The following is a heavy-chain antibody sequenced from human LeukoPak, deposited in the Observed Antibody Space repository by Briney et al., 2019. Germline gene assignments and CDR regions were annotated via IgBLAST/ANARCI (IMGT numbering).Heavy chain of an antibody. CDR2: IGGSGYTT. D-gene: IGHD3-22*01. Sequence: GGSLRLSCAASGFTFSSYAMNWVRQAPGKGLEWVSIIGGSGYTTYYADSVKGRFTISRDNSKNTLYLQMNSLRAEDTAVYYCAKKRGNDYYPLDYWGQGTLVTVSS. CDR1: GFTFSSYA. J-gene: IGHJ4*02. CDR3: AKKRGNDYYPLDY. V-gene: IGHV3-23*01.